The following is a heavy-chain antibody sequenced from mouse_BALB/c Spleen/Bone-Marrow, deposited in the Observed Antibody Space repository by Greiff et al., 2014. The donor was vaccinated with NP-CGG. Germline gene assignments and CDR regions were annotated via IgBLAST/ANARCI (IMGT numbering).Heavy chain of an antibody. D-gene: IGHD4-1*01. CDR3: ARAFWDYFDY. CDR1: GYSITSGYY. CDR2: INYDGSN. V-gene: IGHV3-6*02. J-gene: IGHJ2*01. Sequence: VQLQQSGPGLVKPSQSLSLTCSVTGYSITSGYYWNWIRQFPGNKLEWMGYINYDGSNKYNPSLKNRISITRDTSKNQFFLKLNSVTTEDTAIYYCARAFWDYFDYWGQGTTLTVSS.